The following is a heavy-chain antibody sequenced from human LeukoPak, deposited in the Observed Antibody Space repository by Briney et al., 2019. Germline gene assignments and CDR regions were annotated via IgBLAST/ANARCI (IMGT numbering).Heavy chain of an antibody. V-gene: IGHV3-48*01. CDR3: ARDFDYYADY. CDR2: ISSSSSTI. J-gene: IGHJ4*02. CDR1: GFTFSSYS. D-gene: IGHD3-9*01. Sequence: PGGSLRLSCAASGFTFSSYSMNWLRQAPGKGLEWVSYISSSSSTIYYADSVKGRFTISRDNAKNSLYLQMNSLRAEDTAVYYCARDFDYYADYWGQGTLVTVAS.